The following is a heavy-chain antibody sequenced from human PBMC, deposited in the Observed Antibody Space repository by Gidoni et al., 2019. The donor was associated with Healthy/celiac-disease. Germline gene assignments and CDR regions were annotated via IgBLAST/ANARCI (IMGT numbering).Heavy chain of an antibody. J-gene: IGHJ4*02. D-gene: IGHD6-19*01. Sequence: QVQLVQSGAEVKKPGSSVKVSCKASGGTFGSYAISWVRQAPGQGLEWMRGIIPIFGTANYAQKFQGRVTITADKSTSTAYMELSSLRSEDTAVYYCAREGDHLEVAGNWGQGTLVTVSS. CDR2: IIPIFGTA. CDR3: AREGDHLEVAGN. CDR1: GGTFGSYA. V-gene: IGHV1-69*06.